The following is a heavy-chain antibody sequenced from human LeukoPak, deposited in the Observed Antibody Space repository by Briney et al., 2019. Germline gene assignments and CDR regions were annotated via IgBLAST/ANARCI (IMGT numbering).Heavy chain of an antibody. D-gene: IGHD3-16*01. Sequence: SETLSLTCTVSGGSISSGDYYWSWIRQPPGKGLEWIGYIYYSGSTYYNPSLRSRVTISVDTSKNQFSLKLSSVTAADTAVYYCARAMWGSSFDYWGQGTLVTVSS. J-gene: IGHJ4*02. CDR1: GGSISSGDYY. CDR3: ARAMWGSSFDY. V-gene: IGHV4-30-4*01. CDR2: IYYSGST.